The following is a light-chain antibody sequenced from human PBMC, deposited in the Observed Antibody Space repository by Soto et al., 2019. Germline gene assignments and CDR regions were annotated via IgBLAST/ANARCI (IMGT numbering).Light chain of an antibody. Sequence: DIQMTQSPSSLSASVGDRVTITCRASQSISSYLNWYQQKPGKAPKLLIYAASSLQSGVPSRFSGSGSGTDFTLTISRLEPEDFAVFYCQHYDSLPITFGQGTRLEI. V-gene: IGKV1-39*01. CDR2: AAS. J-gene: IGKJ5*01. CDR3: QHYDSLPIT. CDR1: QSISSY.